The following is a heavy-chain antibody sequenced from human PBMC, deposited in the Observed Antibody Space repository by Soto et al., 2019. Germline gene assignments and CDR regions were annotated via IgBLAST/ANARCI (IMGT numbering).Heavy chain of an antibody. CDR2: ISSDSTYI. D-gene: IGHD1-20*01. V-gene: IGHV3-21*02. Sequence: EVQLVEFGGGLVKPGGSLRLSCAASGFSFSDYTMNWVRQAPGKGLEWVSSISSDSTYIYYADSVKGRFTISRDDAKTSLYLQMNSLRAEDTAVYYCASLPGITGTPNVWGQGTTVTVSS. CDR3: ASLPGITGTPNV. CDR1: GFSFSDYT. J-gene: IGHJ6*02.